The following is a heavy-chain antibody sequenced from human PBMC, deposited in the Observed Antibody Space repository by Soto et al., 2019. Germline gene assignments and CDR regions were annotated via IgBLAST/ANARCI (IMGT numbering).Heavy chain of an antibody. CDR2: IRDDGT. Sequence: GSQRSSCAAPGLILSSSPMSWVRQAPGKGLQWVAAIRDDGTFYADSVKGRFTIATDHSKNTLFLYMSSLWADDTAVYYCARGPTRDADYFDSWGRGTLVTVSS. V-gene: IGHV3-23*01. D-gene: IGHD2-2*01. CDR3: ARGPTRDADYFDS. CDR1: GLILSSSP. J-gene: IGHJ4*02.